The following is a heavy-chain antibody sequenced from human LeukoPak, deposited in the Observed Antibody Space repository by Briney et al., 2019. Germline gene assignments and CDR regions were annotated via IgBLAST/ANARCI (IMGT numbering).Heavy chain of an antibody. CDR1: GFTFSSYA. CDR3: AKSRSRITIFGVAPKADAFDI. Sequence: GGSLRLSCAASGFTFSSYAMSWVRQAPGKGLEWVSAISISGGSTHYADSVKGRFTISRDNSKNTLYLQMNSLRAEDAAVYYCAKSRSRITIFGVAPKADAFDIWGQGTMVTVSS. CDR2: ISISGGST. V-gene: IGHV3-23*01. D-gene: IGHD3-3*01. J-gene: IGHJ3*02.